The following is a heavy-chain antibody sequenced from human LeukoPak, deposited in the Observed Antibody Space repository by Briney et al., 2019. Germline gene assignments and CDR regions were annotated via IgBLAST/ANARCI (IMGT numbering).Heavy chain of an antibody. CDR3: AREVAGTSLAY. V-gene: IGHV3-21*01. D-gene: IGHD6-19*01. CDR1: GFTFSRYG. CDR2: ITSSSTYI. Sequence: GGSLRLSCAASGFTFSRYGMNWVRQAPGKGLEWVSSITSSSTYIYYADSVKGRFTISRDNAKNSLYVQMNSLRAEDTAVYYCAREVAGTSLAYWGQGTLVIVSS. J-gene: IGHJ4*02.